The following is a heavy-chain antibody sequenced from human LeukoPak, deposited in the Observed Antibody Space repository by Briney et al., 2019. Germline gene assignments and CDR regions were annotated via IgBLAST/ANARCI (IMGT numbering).Heavy chain of an antibody. CDR2: ISSSSSTI. Sequence: PGGSLRLSCAASGFIFTSYSMNRVRQAPGKGLEWVSYISSSSSTIYYADSVKGRFTISRDNAKNSLYLQMNSLRAEDTAVYYCARQRAGFTVTTSDYWGQGTLVTVSS. D-gene: IGHD4-17*01. V-gene: IGHV3-48*01. CDR1: GFIFTSYS. J-gene: IGHJ4*02. CDR3: ARQRAGFTVTTSDY.